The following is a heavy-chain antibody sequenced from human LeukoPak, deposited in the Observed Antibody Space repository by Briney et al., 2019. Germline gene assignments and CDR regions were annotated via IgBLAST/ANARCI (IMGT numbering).Heavy chain of an antibody. D-gene: IGHD5-18*01. CDR2: IDAGNGNT. J-gene: IGHJ4*02. Sequence: ASVKVSCKASGYTFTTYAMHWVRQAPGQRLEWMGWIDAGNGNTKYSQKFQARVTITRDTSASTAYMEMRSLRSEDTAVYYCARTTAMVTIFDYWGQGTLVTVSS. CDR3: ARTTAMVTIFDY. CDR1: GYTFTTYA. V-gene: IGHV1-3*01.